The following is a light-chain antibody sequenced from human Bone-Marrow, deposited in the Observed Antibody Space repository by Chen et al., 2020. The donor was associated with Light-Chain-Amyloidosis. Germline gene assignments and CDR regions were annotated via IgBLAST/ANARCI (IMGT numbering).Light chain of an antibody. V-gene: IGKV4-1*01. Sequence: DIVMTQPPDARAGSQGERDTINCKSSQSLLSSSTNEHYVAWSQQKPGQPPKLLIDWASTRESVVPDRFSGSGSGTDFTLSISGLQAEDVAVYYCQQYYDAPLTFGGGTKVEIK. J-gene: IGKJ4*01. CDR2: WAS. CDR3: QQYYDAPLT. CDR1: QSLLSSSTNEHY.